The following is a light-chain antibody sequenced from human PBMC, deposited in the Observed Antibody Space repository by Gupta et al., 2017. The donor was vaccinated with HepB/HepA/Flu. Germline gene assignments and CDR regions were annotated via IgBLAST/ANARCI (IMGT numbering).Light chain of an antibody. V-gene: IGLV1-44*01. Sequence: QSVLTQPPSASGTPGQRVTISCSGSSSNIGGNSVNWYQQVPGTAPKLLIYIDNQRPSGVPDRCSGSKSGTSASLAISGLQSEDEADYYCAAWDDSLNGVVFGGGTKLTVL. CDR3: AAWDDSLNGVV. J-gene: IGLJ2*01. CDR1: SSNIGGNS. CDR2: IDN.